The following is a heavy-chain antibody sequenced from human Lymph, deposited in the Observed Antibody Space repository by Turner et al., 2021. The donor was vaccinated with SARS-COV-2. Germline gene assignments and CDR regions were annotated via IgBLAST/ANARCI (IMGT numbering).Heavy chain of an antibody. CDR3: ARGRYSGGGMDV. V-gene: IGHV1-8*01. CDR2: MNPNSGNT. J-gene: IGHJ6*02. Sequence: QVQLVQSGAEVKKPGASVKVSCKASGYTFTSYDINWVRQATGQGLEGMGWMNPNSGNTGYAKKFQGRVTMTRNISISTAYMELSTLRSEDTAVYYCARGRYSGGGMDVWGQGTTVTVSS. D-gene: IGHD1-26*01. CDR1: GYTFTSYD.